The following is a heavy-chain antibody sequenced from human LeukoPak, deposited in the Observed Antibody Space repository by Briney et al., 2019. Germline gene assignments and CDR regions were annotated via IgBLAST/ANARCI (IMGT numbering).Heavy chain of an antibody. V-gene: IGHV1-69*05. CDR2: IIPIFGTA. D-gene: IGHD3-22*01. CDR1: GGTFSSYA. Sequence: SVKVSCKASGGTFSSYAISWVRQAPGQGLEWMGGIIPIFGTANYAQKFQGRVTITTDESTSTAYMELSSLRSEDTAVYYCARHGHRAGYYYDSSAYGNDAFDIWGQGTMVTVSS. CDR3: ARHGHRAGYYYDSSAYGNDAFDI. J-gene: IGHJ3*02.